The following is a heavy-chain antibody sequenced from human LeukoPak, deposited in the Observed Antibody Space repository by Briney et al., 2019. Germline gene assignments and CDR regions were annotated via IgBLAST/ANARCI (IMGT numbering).Heavy chain of an antibody. V-gene: IGHV6-1*01. CDR1: GDSFSSSSGA. J-gene: IGHJ5*02. Sequence: SQTLSLTCAISGDSFSSSSGAWNWVRQSPSRGLEWLARTYYRSKWCNDYAVSVKSRITITRDTSKNQFSLQLNSVTPEDTAIYYCARDPGGGGFDPWGQGTLVTVSS. CDR2: TYYRSKWCN. D-gene: IGHD3-16*01. CDR3: ARDPGGGGFDP.